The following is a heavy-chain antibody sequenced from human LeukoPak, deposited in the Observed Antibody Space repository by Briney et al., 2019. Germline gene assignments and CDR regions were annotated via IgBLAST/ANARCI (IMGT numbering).Heavy chain of an antibody. CDR1: GGSISSGGYY. CDR3: ARDVYGDYVYDY. D-gene: IGHD4-17*01. Sequence: SETLSLTCTVSGGSISSGGYYWSWIRQHPGKGLEWIGYICYSGSTYYNPSLKSRVTISVDTSKNQFSLKLSSVTAADTAVYYCARDVYGDYVYDYWGQGTLVTVSS. V-gene: IGHV4-31*03. J-gene: IGHJ4*02. CDR2: ICYSGST.